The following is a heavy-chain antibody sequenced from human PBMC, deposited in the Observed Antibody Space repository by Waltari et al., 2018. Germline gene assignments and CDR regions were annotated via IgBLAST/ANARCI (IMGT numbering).Heavy chain of an antibody. CDR2: IYSSGNT. CDR3: ARLVVPAFWSDYYYFDY. V-gene: IGHV4-39*01. D-gene: IGHD3-3*01. J-gene: IGHJ4*02. CDR1: GGSISSSGYY. Sequence: QLRLQESGPGLVKPSETLSLTCTVSGGSISSSGYYWGWIRQPPGKGLVWIGSIYSSGNTYYNPSLKSRVTISVDTSKNQFSLKLSSVTAADTAVYYCARLVVPAFWSDYYYFDYWGQGTLVTVSS.